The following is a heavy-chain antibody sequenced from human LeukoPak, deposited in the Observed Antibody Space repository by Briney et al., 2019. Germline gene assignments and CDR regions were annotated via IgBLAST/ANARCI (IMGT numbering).Heavy chain of an antibody. CDR3: ARGRYFDWPWGNYFDY. V-gene: IGHV1-69*05. J-gene: IGHJ4*02. Sequence: ASVKVSCKASGGTFSSYAISWVRQAPGQGLEWMGRIIPIFGTANYAQTFQGRVTITTDESTSTAYMELSSLRSEDTAVYYCARGRYFDWPWGNYFDYWGQGTLVTVSS. CDR2: IIPIFGTA. CDR1: GGTFSSYA. D-gene: IGHD3-9*01.